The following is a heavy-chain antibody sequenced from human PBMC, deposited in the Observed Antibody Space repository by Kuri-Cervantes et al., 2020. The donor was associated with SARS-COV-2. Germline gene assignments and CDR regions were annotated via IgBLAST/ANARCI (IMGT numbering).Heavy chain of an antibody. CDR2: INPSGGST. CDR1: GYTFTSYY. J-gene: IGHJ3*02. CDR3: ARSYDFWSGPSGSAFDI. Sequence: ASVKVSCKASGYTFTSYYMRWVRQAPGQGLEWMGIINPSGGSTSYAQKFQGRVTMTRDTSTSTVYMELSSLRSEDTAVYYCARSYDFWSGPSGSAFDIWGQGTMVTVSS. D-gene: IGHD3-3*01. V-gene: IGHV1-46*01.